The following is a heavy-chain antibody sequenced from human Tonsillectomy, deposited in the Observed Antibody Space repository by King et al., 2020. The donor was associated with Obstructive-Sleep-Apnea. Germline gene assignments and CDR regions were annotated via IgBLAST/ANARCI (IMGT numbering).Heavy chain of an antibody. D-gene: IGHD3-22*01. CDR2: INSDGSST. V-gene: IGHV3-74*01. CDR3: SGDYFMGGENSGYWKN. J-gene: IGHJ4*02. Sequence: VQLVESGGGLAQPGGSLRLSCAASGFTFSSYWMYWVRQAPGKGLVWGSRINSDGSSTNYADSVTGRFTIFRDNAKNTLYLQMNSRRAEDTAVYYCSGDYFMGGENSGYWKNWGQGTLVTVSS. CDR1: GFTFSSYW.